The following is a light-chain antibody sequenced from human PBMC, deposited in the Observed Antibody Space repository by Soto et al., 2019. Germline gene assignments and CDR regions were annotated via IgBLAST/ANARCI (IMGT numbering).Light chain of an antibody. CDR3: QQSYSTPYT. CDR1: QSISSY. CDR2: AAS. V-gene: IGKV1-39*01. J-gene: IGKJ2*01. Sequence: DIQMTQSPSSLSASVGDRVTITCRASQSISSYLNWYQQKPGKAPMLLIYAASSLQSGDPSRFSGSGSGTDFTLTISSLQPEDFATYYCQQSYSTPYTFGQGTKLEIK.